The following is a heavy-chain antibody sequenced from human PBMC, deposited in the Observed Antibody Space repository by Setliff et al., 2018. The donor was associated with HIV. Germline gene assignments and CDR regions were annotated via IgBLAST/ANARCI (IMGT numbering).Heavy chain of an antibody. CDR3: AKADVLLCDF. D-gene: IGHD3-16*01. J-gene: IGHJ4*02. CDR1: GYTFTGHY. Sequence: EASVKVSCKTSGYTFTGHYLHWVRQAPGQGLEWMGWIDPKSGDTSYAQKFQGRVTFTSDTSVSTAYMDLTTLSSADTAIYYCAKADVLLCDFWGQGTLVTVSS. V-gene: IGHV1-2*02. CDR2: IDPKSGDT.